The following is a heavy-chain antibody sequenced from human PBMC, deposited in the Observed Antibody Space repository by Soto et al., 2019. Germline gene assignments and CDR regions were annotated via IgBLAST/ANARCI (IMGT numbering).Heavy chain of an antibody. Sequence: PGGSLRLSCAASGFTFRNYWMSWVRQAPGKGLEWVANIKQDGNIKYSAASVKGRFTISRDNSKITLYLHMNSLRSEDTAVYYCARFWGPVTAAVDDYWGQGTLVTVSS. CDR1: GFTFRNYW. D-gene: IGHD6-13*01. J-gene: IGHJ4*02. CDR3: ARFWGPVTAAVDDY. V-gene: IGHV3-7*01. CDR2: IKQDGNIK.